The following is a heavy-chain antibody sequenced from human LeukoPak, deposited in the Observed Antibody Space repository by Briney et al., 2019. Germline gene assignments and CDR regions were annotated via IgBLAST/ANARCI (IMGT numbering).Heavy chain of an antibody. V-gene: IGHV1-2*06. CDR1: GYTFTGYY. Sequence: ASVKVSCKTSGYTFTGYYLHWVRQAPGQGLEWMGRIDPNSGGIKYAQKFQGRVTMTRDTAISTAYMDLSRLTSDDTAVYYCARGTGGITIFGVVTSNWFDPWGQGTLVTVSS. J-gene: IGHJ5*02. CDR3: ARGTGGITIFGVVTSNWFDP. CDR2: IDPNSGGI. D-gene: IGHD3-3*01.